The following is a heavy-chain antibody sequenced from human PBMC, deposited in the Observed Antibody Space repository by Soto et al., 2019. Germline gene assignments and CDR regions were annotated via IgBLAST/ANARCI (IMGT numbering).Heavy chain of an antibody. D-gene: IGHD2-15*01. Sequence: EVQLVESGGGLVQPGGSLKLSCAASGFTLSGFDIHWVRQASGEGLEWVGRIKTKVESYATGVAASVQGRFTISRDDSKNTAYLQMNSLKSEDTAVYYCTRRSCSGGGCYSDFVHWGQGTLVTVSS. CDR1: GFTLSGFD. CDR3: TRRSCSGGGCYSDFVH. V-gene: IGHV3-73*01. CDR2: IKTKVESYAT. J-gene: IGHJ4*02.